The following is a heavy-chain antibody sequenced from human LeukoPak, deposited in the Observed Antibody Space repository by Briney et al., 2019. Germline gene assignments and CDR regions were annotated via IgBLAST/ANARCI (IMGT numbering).Heavy chain of an antibody. CDR1: GVSLNEYY. D-gene: IGHD2-21*01. V-gene: IGHV4-34*01. CDR3: ARLSGDPIS. J-gene: IGHJ4*02. Sequence: SETLSLTCAVYGVSLNEYYWSWLRQPPGKGLEWIGDVNHSGSTNYNPSLKSRVTISADTPKNQFSLKLNSVTAADTAVYYCARLSGDPISWGKGTLVSVSS. CDR2: VNHSGST.